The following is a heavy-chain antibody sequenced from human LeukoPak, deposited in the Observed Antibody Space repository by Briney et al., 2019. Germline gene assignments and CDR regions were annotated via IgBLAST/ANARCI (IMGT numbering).Heavy chain of an antibody. CDR1: GYTFTSYG. CDR3: ARSEGPAYCSGGTCYQTPAEYFQH. CDR2: ISTYNGNP. J-gene: IGHJ1*01. Sequence: ASVKVSCKASGYTFTSYGINWVRQAPGQGLEWMGWISTYNGNPNYAQKLQGGVTMTTDTSTSTAYMELRSLRSDDTAVYYCARSEGPAYCSGGTCYQTPAEYFQHWGQGTLVTVSS. D-gene: IGHD2-15*01. V-gene: IGHV1-18*01.